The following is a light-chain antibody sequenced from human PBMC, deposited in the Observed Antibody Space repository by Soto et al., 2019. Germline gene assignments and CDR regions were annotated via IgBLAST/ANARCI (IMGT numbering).Light chain of an antibody. CDR2: AAS. CDR1: QSISSY. Sequence: DIQMTQSPSSLSASVGDRVTITCRASQSISSYLNWYQQKPGKAPKLLIYAASRLQSGVPSRFSGSGSGTDFTLTISSLQPEDFATYYCQQSYSTPPTFGGGTKVDLK. V-gene: IGKV1-39*01. CDR3: QQSYSTPPT. J-gene: IGKJ4*01.